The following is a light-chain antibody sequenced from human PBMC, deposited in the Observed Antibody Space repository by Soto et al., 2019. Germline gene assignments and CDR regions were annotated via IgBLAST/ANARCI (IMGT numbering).Light chain of an antibody. CDR3: QSYDSSLSGSVV. CDR2: GNS. V-gene: IGLV1-40*01. Sequence: QSVLTQPPSVSGAPGQRVTISCTGSSSNIGAGYDVHWYQQLPGTAPKLLIYGNSNRPSGVPDRFSGSKSGTSASLAITVLQAEDEADYDCQSYDSSLSGSVVFGGGTKLTVL. J-gene: IGLJ2*01. CDR1: SSNIGAGYD.